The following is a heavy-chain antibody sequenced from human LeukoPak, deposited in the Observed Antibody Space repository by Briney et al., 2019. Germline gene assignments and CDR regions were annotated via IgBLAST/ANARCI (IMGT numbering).Heavy chain of an antibody. CDR1: GGSISSYY. CDR3: ARGAYYDYVWGSYRYNYFDY. Sequence: MPSETLSLTCTVSGGSISSYYWSWIRQPPGEGLEWIGSAYYSGSTYYNTSLKSRVTISVDTSKNQFSLRLNSVTAADTAVYFCARGAYYDYVWGSYRYNYFDYWGQGTLVTVSS. CDR2: AYYSGST. V-gene: IGHV4-59*05. J-gene: IGHJ4*02. D-gene: IGHD3-16*02.